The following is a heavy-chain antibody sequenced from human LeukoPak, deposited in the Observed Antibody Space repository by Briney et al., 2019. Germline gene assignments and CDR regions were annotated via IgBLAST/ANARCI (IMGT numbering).Heavy chain of an antibody. Sequence: GGSLRLSCAASGFTFSSYGMHWVRQAPGKGLERVAVIWYDGTNTYYADSVKGRFTISRDNSKNTLYLQMNSLRAEDTAVYYCARDFCSGGSCYPDAFDIWGQGTMVTVSS. V-gene: IGHV3-33*01. CDR3: ARDFCSGGSCYPDAFDI. CDR2: IWYDGTNT. J-gene: IGHJ3*02. D-gene: IGHD2-15*01. CDR1: GFTFSSYG.